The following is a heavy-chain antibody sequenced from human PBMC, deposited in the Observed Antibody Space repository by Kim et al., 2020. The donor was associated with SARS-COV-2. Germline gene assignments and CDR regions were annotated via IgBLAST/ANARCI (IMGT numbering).Heavy chain of an antibody. CDR3: ARDRGYDFWSGYAPLDY. J-gene: IGHJ4*02. Sequence: GGSLRLSCAASGFTFSSYWMSWVRQAPGKGLEWVANIKQDGSEKYYVDSVKGRFTISRDNAKNSLYLQMNSLRAEDTAVYYCARDRGYDFWSGYAPLDYWGQGTLVTVSS. V-gene: IGHV3-7*03. CDR2: IKQDGSEK. D-gene: IGHD3-3*01. CDR1: GFTFSSYW.